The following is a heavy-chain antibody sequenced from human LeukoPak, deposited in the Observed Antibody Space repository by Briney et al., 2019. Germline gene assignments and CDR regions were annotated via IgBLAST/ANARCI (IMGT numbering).Heavy chain of an antibody. CDR1: GFPLSGYS. V-gene: IGHV3-74*01. CDR3: ARGLPGYSNTWNDH. Sequence: PGGSLRLSCAASGFPLSGYSMNWVRQAPGKGLVWVSRTNSDGSLPSYADSVKGRLTISRDNAKNTLYLQMNSLGVEDTAIYYCARGLPGYSNTWNDHWGQGTLVTVSS. D-gene: IGHD6-13*01. J-gene: IGHJ5*02. CDR2: TNSDGSLP.